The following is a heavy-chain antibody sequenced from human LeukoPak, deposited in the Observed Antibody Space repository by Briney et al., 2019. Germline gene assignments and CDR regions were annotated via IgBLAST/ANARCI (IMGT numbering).Heavy chain of an antibody. CDR2: LYYSGTT. Sequence: SETLSLTCTVSGGSVSSGSYYWSWIRQPPGKGLEWIGYLYYSGTTNYNPSLKSRVTTSVDTSKNQFSLNLTSVTAADTAVYSCASVPETEQPHLNWFDPWGQGTLVTVSS. J-gene: IGHJ5*02. D-gene: IGHD6-13*01. CDR3: ASVPETEQPHLNWFDP. CDR1: GGSVSSGSYY. V-gene: IGHV4-61*01.